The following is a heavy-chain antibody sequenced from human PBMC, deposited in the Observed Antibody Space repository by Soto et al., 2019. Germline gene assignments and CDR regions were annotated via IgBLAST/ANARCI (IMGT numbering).Heavy chain of an antibody. D-gene: IGHD3-22*01. CDR3: ARVWGSDSRAYYYAY. V-gene: IGHV1-69*01. CDR2: IIPMFGTA. Sequence: QVQLVQSGAEVRKPGSSVKVSCKASGGTFNRHAISWVRQAPGQGLEWMGGIIPMFGTANHAQKFQGRVTIIADESTSTAYMELSSLRSEDTAIYYCARVWGSDSRAYYYAYWGQGTRVIVSS. CDR1: GGTFNRHA. J-gene: IGHJ4*02.